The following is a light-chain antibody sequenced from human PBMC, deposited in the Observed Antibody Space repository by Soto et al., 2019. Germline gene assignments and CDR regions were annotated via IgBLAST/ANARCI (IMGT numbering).Light chain of an antibody. CDR1: PSVSSS. J-gene: IGKJ1*01. Sequence: FVVTQSPDTLSLSPGERATLSCRASPSVSSSVAWYQHKPGQSPRLVIYSGYKRATGIPARFSGSGSGTDCTLTTGGREVEDFAIYYCQQRYSWLRVFGQGTKVEVK. CDR3: QQRYSWLRV. V-gene: IGKV3-11*01. CDR2: SGY.